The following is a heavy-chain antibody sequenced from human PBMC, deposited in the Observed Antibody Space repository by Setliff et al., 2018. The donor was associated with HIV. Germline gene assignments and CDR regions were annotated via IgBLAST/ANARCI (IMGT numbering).Heavy chain of an antibody. CDR1: GYTFSTNA. V-gene: IGHV1-3*01. Sequence: ASVKVSCKAFGYTFSTNAIHWVRQAPGQRLEWMGYINAGDDNTRYSQKFQGRVTITADESTSTAYMELSSLRSEDTAVYYYARDPIEIEYSSSSERITYYYGMDVWGQGTTVTVSS. CDR3: ARDPIEIEYSSSSERITYYYGMDV. J-gene: IGHJ6*02. D-gene: IGHD6-6*01. CDR2: INAGDDNT.